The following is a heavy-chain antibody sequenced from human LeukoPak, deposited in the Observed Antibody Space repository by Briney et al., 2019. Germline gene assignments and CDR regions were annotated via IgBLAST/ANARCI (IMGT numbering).Heavy chain of an antibody. CDR1: GYTFKY. CDR3: ASYYYGLT. D-gene: IGHD3-10*01. J-gene: IGHJ5*02. CDR2: INPNSGGT. V-gene: IGHV1-2*02. Sequence: ASVRVSCKASGYTFKYMHWVRQAPGQGLEWMGWINPNSGGTNYAQKFQGRVTMTRDTSITTAYMELSRLRSDDTAVYYCASYYYGLTWGQGTLVTVSS.